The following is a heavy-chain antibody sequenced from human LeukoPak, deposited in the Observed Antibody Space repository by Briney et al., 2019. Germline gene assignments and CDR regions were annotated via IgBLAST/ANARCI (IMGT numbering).Heavy chain of an antibody. J-gene: IGHJ3*02. CDR1: GYTFTGYY. V-gene: IGHV1-2*02. Sequence: ASVKVSCKASGYTFTGYYMHWMRQAPGQGLEWMGWINPNSGGTNYAQKFQGRVTMTRDTSISTAYRELSRLRSDDTAVYYCARVKAQNYAFDIWGQGTMVTVSS. CDR3: ARVKAQNYAFDI. CDR2: INPNSGGT.